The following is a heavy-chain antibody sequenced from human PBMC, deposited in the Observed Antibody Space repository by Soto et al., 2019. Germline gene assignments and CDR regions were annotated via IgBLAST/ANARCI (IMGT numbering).Heavy chain of an antibody. J-gene: IGHJ3*02. D-gene: IGHD2-15*01. CDR2: IYSGGSS. Sequence: PGGSLRLSCAASGFIVSSNYMSWVRQALGKGLEWVSVIYSGGSSDYADSVKGRFTISRHNSNNTLYLQMNNLIVEDTALYYCARVGGRDAFDIWGRGTRVTVSS. V-gene: IGHV3-53*04. CDR1: GFIVSSNY. CDR3: ARVGGRDAFDI.